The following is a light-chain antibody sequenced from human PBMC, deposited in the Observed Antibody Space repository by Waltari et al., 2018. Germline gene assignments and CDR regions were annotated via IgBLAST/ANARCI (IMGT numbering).Light chain of an antibody. J-gene: IGKJ2*01. V-gene: IGKV3-15*01. CDR3: QQYNNLYT. CDR2: GAS. CDR1: QSVSSN. Sequence: EIVMTQSPVTLSVSPGARATLSCRASQSVSSNLAWYQQKPGQAPRLLIYGASTRATGIPARFSGSGSGTDFTLTISSLQSEDFAVYYCQQYNNLYTFGQGTKLEIK.